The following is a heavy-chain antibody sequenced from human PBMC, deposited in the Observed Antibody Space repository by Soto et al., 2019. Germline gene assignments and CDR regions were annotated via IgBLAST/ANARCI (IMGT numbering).Heavy chain of an antibody. V-gene: IGHV3-30-3*01. Sequence: QVQLVESGGGVVQPGRSLRLSCAASGFTSSSYAMHWVRQAPGKGLEWVAVISYDGSNKYYTDSVKGRFTISRDNSKNTLYLQMNSLRVEDTAVYFCARDGMDVWGQGTTVTVSS. J-gene: IGHJ6*02. CDR2: ISYDGSNK. CDR1: GFTSSSYA. CDR3: ARDGMDV.